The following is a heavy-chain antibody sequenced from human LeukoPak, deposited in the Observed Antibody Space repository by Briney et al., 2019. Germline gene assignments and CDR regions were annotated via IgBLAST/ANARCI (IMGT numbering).Heavy chain of an antibody. CDR3: ARAPIVGATHIDY. D-gene: IGHD1-26*01. CDR2: TYYKSKWYN. CDR1: GDSVSRNSAA. J-gene: IGHJ4*02. V-gene: IGHV6-1*01. Sequence: SQTLSLTCAISGDSVSRNSAAWNWIRQSPSRGLEWLGRTYYKSKWYNDYAVSVKSRITINPDTSKNQFSLQLKSVTPEDTAVYYWARAPIVGATHIDYWGQGTLVTVSS.